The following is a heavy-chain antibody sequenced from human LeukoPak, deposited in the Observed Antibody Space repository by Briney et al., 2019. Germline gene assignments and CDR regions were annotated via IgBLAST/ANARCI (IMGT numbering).Heavy chain of an antibody. CDR1: GGSISSYY. CDR3: ARQSGNGYSGFDFQAFDI. V-gene: IGHV4-59*08. Sequence: SETLSLTCTVSGGSISSYYWSWIRRPPGKGLEWIGYIYNSGSTNYNPSLKSRVTISVDTSKNQFSLQLSSVTAADTAVYYCARQSGNGYSGFDFQAFDIWGQGTMVTVSS. CDR2: IYNSGST. J-gene: IGHJ3*02. D-gene: IGHD5-12*01.